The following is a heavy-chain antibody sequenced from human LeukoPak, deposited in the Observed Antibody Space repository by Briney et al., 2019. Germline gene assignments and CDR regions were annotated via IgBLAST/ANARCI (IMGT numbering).Heavy chain of an antibody. CDR2: IYTSGST. J-gene: IGHJ5*02. V-gene: IGHV4-4*07. CDR3: ARNSYSSSGVWFDP. CDR1: GGSISSYY. D-gene: IGHD6-13*01. Sequence: SETLSLTCTVSGGSISSYYWSWIRQPAGKGLEWIGRIYTSGSTNYNPSLKSRVTMSVDTSKNQFSLKLSSVTAADTAVYYCARNSYSSSGVWFDPWGQGTLVTVSS.